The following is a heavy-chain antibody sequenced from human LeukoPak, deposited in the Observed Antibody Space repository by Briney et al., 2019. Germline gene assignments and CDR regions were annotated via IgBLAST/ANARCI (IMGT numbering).Heavy chain of an antibody. Sequence: GGSLRLSCAASGFTFSSYWMHWVRQAPGKGLVWVSRINSDGSSTSYADSVKGRFTISRDNSKNTLYLQMNSLRAEDTAVYYCAKDEYDSSGYYFFTPPDYWGQGTLVTVSS. V-gene: IGHV3-74*01. D-gene: IGHD3-22*01. CDR3: AKDEYDSSGYYFFTPPDY. CDR2: INSDGSST. J-gene: IGHJ4*02. CDR1: GFTFSSYW.